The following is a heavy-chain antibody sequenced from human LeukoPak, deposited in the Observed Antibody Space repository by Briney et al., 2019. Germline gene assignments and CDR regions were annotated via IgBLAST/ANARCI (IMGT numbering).Heavy chain of an antibody. Sequence: SETLSLTCTVSGGSISSYYWGWIRQPPGKGLEWIGFLSSSGSTNYHPSLKSRVTISVDSSKNQFSLRLSSVTAADTAVYYCARLILLSGSYYFDYWGQGTLVTVSS. J-gene: IGHJ4*02. D-gene: IGHD1-26*01. CDR1: GGSISSYY. CDR2: LSSSGST. V-gene: IGHV4-59*01. CDR3: ARLILLSGSYYFDY.